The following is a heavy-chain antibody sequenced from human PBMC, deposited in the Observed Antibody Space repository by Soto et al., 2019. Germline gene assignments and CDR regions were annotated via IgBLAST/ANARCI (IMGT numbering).Heavy chain of an antibody. Sequence: QGQLVQSGAEVKKPGASVKVSCKASGYTFTGYYLHWVRQAPGQGLEWMGWINPSSGGTNYAQKFQGSVTMTRDTSITTAYVEVSSLTSDDTAVYCCARARETFSGFDFWGRGTLVTVSS. V-gene: IGHV1-2*04. J-gene: IGHJ2*01. CDR2: INPSSGGT. D-gene: IGHD1-26*01. CDR3: ARARETFSGFDF. CDR1: GYTFTGYY.